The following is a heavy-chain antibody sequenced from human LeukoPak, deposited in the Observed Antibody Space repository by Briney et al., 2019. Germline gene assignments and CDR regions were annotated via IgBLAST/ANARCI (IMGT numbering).Heavy chain of an antibody. CDR2: IYTSGST. J-gene: IGHJ3*02. D-gene: IGHD3-9*01. CDR1: GGSISSYY. Sequence: SETLSLTCTVSGGSISSYYWSWIRQPAGKGLEWIGRIYTSGSTNYNPSLKSRVTMSVDTSKNQFSLKLSSVTAADTAVYYCARGRGLRYFGRDDAFDIWGQGTMVTVSS. V-gene: IGHV4-4*07. CDR3: ARGRGLRYFGRDDAFDI.